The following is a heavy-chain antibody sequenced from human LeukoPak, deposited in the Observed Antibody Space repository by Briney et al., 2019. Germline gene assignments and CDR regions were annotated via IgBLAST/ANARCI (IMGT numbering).Heavy chain of an antibody. CDR1: GFTFSSSW. J-gene: IGHJ4*02. CDR2: IKQDGSEK. CDR3: ARDNPPDY. Sequence: GGSLRLSCVASGFTFSSSWMSWVRQAPGKGLEWVANIKQDGSEKSYVESVRGRFTISRDNAKNSLYLQLNSLRAEETALYYCARDNPPDYWGQGTLVTVSS. V-gene: IGHV3-7*03.